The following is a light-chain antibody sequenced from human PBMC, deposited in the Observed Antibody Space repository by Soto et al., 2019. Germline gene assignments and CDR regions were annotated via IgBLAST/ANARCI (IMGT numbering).Light chain of an antibody. Sequence: EIVLTQSPGTLSLSPGERATLSCRASQSVSSSYLAWYQQKPGQAPRLLIYGASSRATGIPDRFSGSGSGTDFTLTISRLEPEDFALYYCQEYDSSPLRFGGGTKV. CDR3: QEYDSSPLR. V-gene: IGKV3-20*01. CDR2: GAS. CDR1: QSVSSSY. J-gene: IGKJ4*01.